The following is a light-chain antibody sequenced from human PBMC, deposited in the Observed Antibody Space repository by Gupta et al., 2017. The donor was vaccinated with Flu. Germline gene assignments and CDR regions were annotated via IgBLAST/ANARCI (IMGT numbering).Light chain of an antibody. Sequence: SALTQPASVSGSPGQSITISCTGTSSDVGGYNYVSWYQQHPVKAPKLMIYEVTERPAGVADRFSGSKSGNTASLTISGLQEEDEADYFCASYTTTSNWVFGGGTKLTVL. CDR2: EVT. J-gene: IGLJ3*02. CDR3: ASYTTTSNWV. V-gene: IGLV2-14*01. CDR1: SSDVGGYNY.